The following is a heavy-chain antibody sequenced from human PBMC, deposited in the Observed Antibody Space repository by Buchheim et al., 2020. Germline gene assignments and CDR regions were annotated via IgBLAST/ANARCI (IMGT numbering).Heavy chain of an antibody. CDR3: AKTPRAVAGLASFDY. D-gene: IGHD6-19*01. CDR1: GFTFSSYG. CDR2: IWYDGSNK. Sequence: QVQLVESGGGVVQPGRSLRLSCAASGFTFSSYGMHWVRQAPGKGLEWVAVIWYDGSNKYYADSVKGRFTISRDNSKNTLYLQMNSLRAEDTAVYYCAKTPRAVAGLASFDYWGQGTL. V-gene: IGHV3-33*06. J-gene: IGHJ4*02.